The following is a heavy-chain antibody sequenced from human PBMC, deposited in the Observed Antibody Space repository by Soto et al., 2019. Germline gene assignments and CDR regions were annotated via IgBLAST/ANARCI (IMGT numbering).Heavy chain of an antibody. D-gene: IGHD5-12*01. CDR2: FDPGDGET. CDR3: ATDQLGGGSPDN. J-gene: IGHJ4*02. CDR1: GNTLIELS. Sequence: ASVKVSCKVSGNTLIELSMHWVRQAPGKGLQWVGGFDPGDGETIYAQKFQGRVTMTEDTSTDTAYMELSSLRFEDTAVYYCATDQLGGGSPDNWGQGTLVTVSS. V-gene: IGHV1-24*01.